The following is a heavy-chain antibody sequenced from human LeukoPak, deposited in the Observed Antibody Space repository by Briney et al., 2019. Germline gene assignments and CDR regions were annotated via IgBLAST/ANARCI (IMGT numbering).Heavy chain of an antibody. CDR2: ISSSSSYI. Sequence: GRSLRLSCAASGFTFSSYSMNWVRQAPGKGLEWVSSISSSSSYIYYADSVKGRFTISRDNAKNSLYLQMNSLRAEDTAIYYCARRYGGWGAFDTWGQGTVATVSS. CDR1: GFTFSSYS. CDR3: ARRYGGWGAFDT. V-gene: IGHV3-21*04. J-gene: IGHJ3*02. D-gene: IGHD4-23*01.